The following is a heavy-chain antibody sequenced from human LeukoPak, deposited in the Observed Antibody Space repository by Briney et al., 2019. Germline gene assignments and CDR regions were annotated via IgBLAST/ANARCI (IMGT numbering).Heavy chain of an antibody. CDR2: ISSGSRTM. CDR3: ARESITGDRDFDY. V-gene: IGHV3-48*01. J-gene: IGHJ4*02. D-gene: IGHD7-27*01. Sequence: GGSLRLSCAASGFSFSSYSMNWVRQAPGRGLEWISYISSGSRTMFYADSVKGRFTISRDNAKNSLYLLMNNLRADDTAVYYCARESITGDRDFDYWGQGTLITVSS. CDR1: GFSFSSYS.